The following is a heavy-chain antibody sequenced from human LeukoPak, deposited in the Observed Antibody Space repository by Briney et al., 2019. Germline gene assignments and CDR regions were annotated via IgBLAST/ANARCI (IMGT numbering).Heavy chain of an antibody. V-gene: IGHV3-7*01. CDR3: ARGIAAAGRGNDY. Sequence: PGGSLRLSCAASGFTFSSYWMSWVRQAPGKGLEWVANIKQDGSEKYYVDSVKGRFTISRDNSKNTLYLQMNSLRAEDTAVYYCARGIAAAGRGNDYWGQGTLVTVSS. J-gene: IGHJ4*02. D-gene: IGHD6-13*01. CDR1: GFTFSSYW. CDR2: IKQDGSEK.